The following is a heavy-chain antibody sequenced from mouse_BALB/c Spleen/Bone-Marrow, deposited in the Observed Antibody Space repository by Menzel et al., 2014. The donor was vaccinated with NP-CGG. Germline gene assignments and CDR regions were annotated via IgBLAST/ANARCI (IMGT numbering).Heavy chain of an antibody. CDR2: ISGGGSYT. J-gene: IGHJ3*01. V-gene: IGHV5-9-2*01. CDR3: ARHAYYDQTEVSFVY. D-gene: IGHD2-4*01. Sequence: EVMLVESGGGLVKSGGSLKLSCAASGFTFSNYGMSWVRQTPEKRLEWVATISGGGSYTFYSGSVKGRFTISRDNAKNNLYLQLSSLRSEDTALYYCARHAYYDQTEVSFVYWDQGTLVTVSA. CDR1: GFTFSNYG.